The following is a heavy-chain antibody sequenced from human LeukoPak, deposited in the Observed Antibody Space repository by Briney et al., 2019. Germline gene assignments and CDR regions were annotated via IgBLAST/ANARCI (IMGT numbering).Heavy chain of an antibody. CDR2: IYYSGST. CDR3: ASLYSGYALGDY. Sequence: SETLSLTCTVSGGSISSSSYYWGWIRQLPGKGLEWIGSIYYSGSTYYNPSLKSRVTISVDTSKNQFSLKLSSVTAADTAVYYCASLYSGYALGDYWGQGTLVTVSS. V-gene: IGHV4-39*01. J-gene: IGHJ4*02. CDR1: GGSISSSSYY. D-gene: IGHD5-12*01.